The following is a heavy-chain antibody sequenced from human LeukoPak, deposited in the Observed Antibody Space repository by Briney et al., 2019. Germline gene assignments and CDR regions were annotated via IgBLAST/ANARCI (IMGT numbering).Heavy chain of an antibody. CDR3: ARDNHGGSFTNYYYYYMDV. J-gene: IGHJ6*03. Sequence: PSETLSLTCTVSGGSISSYYWSWIRQPPGKGLEWIGYIYYSGSTNYNPSLKSRVTTSVDTSKNQFSLKLSSVTAADTAVYYCARDNHGGSFTNYYYYYMDVWGKGTTVTVSS. CDR2: IYYSGST. V-gene: IGHV4-59*01. CDR1: GGSISSYY. D-gene: IGHD3-16*01.